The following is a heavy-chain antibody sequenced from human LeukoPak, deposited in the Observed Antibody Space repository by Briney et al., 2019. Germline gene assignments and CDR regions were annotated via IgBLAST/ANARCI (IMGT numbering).Heavy chain of an antibody. CDR3: ARSDLEYCSGGSCYGGYYYGMDV. V-gene: IGHV7-4-1*02. CDR2: INTNTGNP. J-gene: IGHJ6*02. CDR1: GYTFTSYY. Sequence: ASVKVSCKASGYTFTSYYMHWVRQAPGQGLEWMGWINTNTGNPTYAQGFTGRFVFSLDTSVSTAYLQISSLKAEDTAVYYCARSDLEYCSGGSCYGGYYYGMDVWGQGTTVTVSS. D-gene: IGHD2-15*01.